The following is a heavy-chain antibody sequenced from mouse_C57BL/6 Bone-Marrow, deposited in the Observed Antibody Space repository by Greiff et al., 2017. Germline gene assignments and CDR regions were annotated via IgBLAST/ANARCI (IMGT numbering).Heavy chain of an antibody. V-gene: IGHV1-47*01. Sequence: QLQQSGAELVKPGASVKMSCKASGYTFTTYPIVWMKQNHGKSVERIGNFHPYNDDTKYNEKFKGKATLTVEKSSSTVYLELSRLTSDVSAFYYCARRIYYGNQGFDYWGQGTLVTVSA. CDR1: GYTFTTYP. CDR2: FHPYNDDT. D-gene: IGHD2-1*01. J-gene: IGHJ3*01. CDR3: ARRIYYGNQGFDY.